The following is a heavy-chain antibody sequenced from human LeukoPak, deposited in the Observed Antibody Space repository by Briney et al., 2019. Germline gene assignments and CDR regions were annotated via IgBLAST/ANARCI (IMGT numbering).Heavy chain of an antibody. CDR1: GFTFSSYE. CDR3: AELGITMIGGV. V-gene: IGHV3-48*03. J-gene: IGHJ6*04. D-gene: IGHD3-10*02. CDR2: ISSSGSTI. Sequence: PEGSLRLSCAASGFTFSSYEMNWVRQAPGKGLEWVSYISSSGSTIYYADSVKGRFTISRDNAKNSLYLQMNGLRAEDTAVYYCAELGITMIGGVWGKGTTVTISS.